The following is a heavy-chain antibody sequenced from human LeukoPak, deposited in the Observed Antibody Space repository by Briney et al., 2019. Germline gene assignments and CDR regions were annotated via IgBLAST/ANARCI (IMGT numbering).Heavy chain of an antibody. CDR1: GGSISSYY. Sequence: SETLSLTCTVSGGSISSYYWSWIRQPPGKGLEWIGYIYYSGSTNYNPSLKSRVTISVDTSKNQFSLKLSSVTAADTAVYYCARGPLQYPTGPHAFDIWGQGTMVTVSS. J-gene: IGHJ3*02. CDR3: ARGPLQYPTGPHAFDI. D-gene: IGHD4-11*01. V-gene: IGHV4-59*01. CDR2: IYYSGST.